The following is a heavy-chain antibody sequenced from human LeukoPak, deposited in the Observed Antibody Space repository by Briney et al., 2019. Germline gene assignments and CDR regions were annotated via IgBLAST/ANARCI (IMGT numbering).Heavy chain of an antibody. CDR1: GYTFTGYY. CDR3: AIPYCSGGSCYSRYFQH. Sequence: APVKVSCKASGYTFTGYYMHWVRQAPGQGLEWMGWINPNSGGTNYAQKFQGRVTMTRDTSISTAYMELSRLRSDDTAVYYCAIPYCSGGSCYSRYFQHWGQGTLVTVSS. D-gene: IGHD2-15*01. J-gene: IGHJ1*01. CDR2: INPNSGGT. V-gene: IGHV1-2*02.